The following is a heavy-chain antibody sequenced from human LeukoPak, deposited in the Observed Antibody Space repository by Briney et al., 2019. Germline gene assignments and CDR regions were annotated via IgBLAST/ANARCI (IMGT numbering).Heavy chain of an antibody. CDR3: ASLQYGSGSYYKSDP. D-gene: IGHD3-10*01. CDR1: GGSFSGYY. V-gene: IGHV4-34*01. CDR2: INHSGST. J-gene: IGHJ5*02. Sequence: NPSETLSLTCAVYGGSFSGYYWSWIPQPPGKGLEWIGEINHSGSTNYNPSLKSRVTISVDTSKNQFSLKLSSVTAADTAVYYCASLQYGSGSYYKSDPWGQGTLVTVSS.